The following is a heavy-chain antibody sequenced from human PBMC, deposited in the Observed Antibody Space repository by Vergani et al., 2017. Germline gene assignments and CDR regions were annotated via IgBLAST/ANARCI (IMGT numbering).Heavy chain of an antibody. CDR3: ARILVPASDLYYIDF. CDR2: ISVYNGET. V-gene: IGHV1-18*04. Sequence: QVQLVQSGAEVKKPGASVKVSCEGSGYTFRNYGISWVRQAPGEGLEWLGWISVYNGETKFAQKFQGRVTLTRDTSTDTAYMQLRSLTSEDTAIYYCARILVPASDLYYIDFWGPGTRVTVSS. CDR1: GYTFRNYG. J-gene: IGHJ4*02. D-gene: IGHD1-26*01.